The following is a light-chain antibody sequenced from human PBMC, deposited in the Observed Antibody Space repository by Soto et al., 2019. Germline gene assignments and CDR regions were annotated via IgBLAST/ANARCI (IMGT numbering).Light chain of an antibody. Sequence: EIVLTQSPGTLSLSPGERATLSCRASQSVSSSYLAWYQQNPGQAPRLLIYGASSRATGIPDRFSGSGSGTDFTLTISRLEPEDFAVYYCQQRYSWPLTFGGGTRVEIK. V-gene: IGKV3D-20*02. J-gene: IGKJ4*01. CDR1: QSVSSSY. CDR3: QQRYSWPLT. CDR2: GAS.